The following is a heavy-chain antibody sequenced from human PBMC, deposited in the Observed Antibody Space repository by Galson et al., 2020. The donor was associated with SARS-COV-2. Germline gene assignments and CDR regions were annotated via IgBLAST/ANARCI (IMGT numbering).Heavy chain of an antibody. CDR3: AKDIASSRGYYFDY. Sequence: GGSLRLSCAASGFSSEDYVMHWVRQAPGKGLEWVAGITWNSGRIGYADSVKGRFTISRDNAKNSLYLEMNSLRAEDMALYYCAKDIASSRGYYFDYWGQGTLVTVSS. CDR2: ITWNSGRI. CDR1: GFSSEDYV. J-gene: IGHJ4*02. D-gene: IGHD3-22*01. V-gene: IGHV3-9*02.